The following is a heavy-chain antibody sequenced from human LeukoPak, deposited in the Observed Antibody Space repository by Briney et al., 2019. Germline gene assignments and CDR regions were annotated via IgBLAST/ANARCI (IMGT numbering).Heavy chain of an antibody. CDR3: AREIIWARGAFDI. CDR1: GGSLSGYY. Sequence: SETLSLTCAVHGGSLSGYYWSWIRQTPGKGLEWIGELSHGGGTNYNPSLKSRVTISVDRSKNQFSPKVSSVTAADTAVYYCAREIIWARGAFDIWGQGTMVTVSS. J-gene: IGHJ3*02. CDR2: LSHGGGT. D-gene: IGHD7-27*01. V-gene: IGHV4-34*01.